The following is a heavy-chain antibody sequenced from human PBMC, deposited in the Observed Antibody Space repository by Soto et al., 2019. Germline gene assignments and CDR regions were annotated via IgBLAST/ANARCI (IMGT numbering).Heavy chain of an antibody. CDR2: INPNTGST. CDR3: ARGDCTNGVCYTDYFDY. Sequence: GASVKVSCKASGYAFTSYYLHWVRQAPGQGLEWMGIINPNTGSTSYAQKFQGRVTMTRDTSTRTVYMELSSLRSEDTAVYYCARGDCTNGVCYTDYFDYWGQGTLVTVSS. J-gene: IGHJ4*02. V-gene: IGHV1-46*01. D-gene: IGHD2-8*01. CDR1: GYAFTSYY.